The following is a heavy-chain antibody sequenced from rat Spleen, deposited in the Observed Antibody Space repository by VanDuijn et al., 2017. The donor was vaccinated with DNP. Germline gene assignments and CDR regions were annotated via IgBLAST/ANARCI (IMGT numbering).Heavy chain of an antibody. D-gene: IGHD1-11*01. CDR3: TIFPTED. Sequence: EVQLVESGGGLVQPGRSLKLSCAASGFTFSDYYMAWVRQAPTKGLEWVASISYDGGSTYYRDSVKGRFTISRYNAKSSLYLQMDSLRSEDTATYYCTIFPTEDWGQGTLVTVSS. J-gene: IGHJ3*01. CDR2: ISYDGGST. CDR1: GFTFSDYY. V-gene: IGHV5-20*01.